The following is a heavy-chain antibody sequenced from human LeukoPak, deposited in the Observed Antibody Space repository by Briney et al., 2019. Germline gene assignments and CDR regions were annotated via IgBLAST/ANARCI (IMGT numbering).Heavy chain of an antibody. Sequence: SETLSLTCTVSGGSISSGDYYWSWIRQPPGKGLEWIVYIYYSGSTYYNPSLKSRVTISVDTSKNQFSLKLSSVTAADTAVYYCARDLSAIVATGWFDPWGQGTLVTVSS. D-gene: IGHD5-12*01. V-gene: IGHV4-30-4*01. CDR2: IYYSGST. CDR1: GGSISSGDYY. J-gene: IGHJ5*02. CDR3: ARDLSAIVATGWFDP.